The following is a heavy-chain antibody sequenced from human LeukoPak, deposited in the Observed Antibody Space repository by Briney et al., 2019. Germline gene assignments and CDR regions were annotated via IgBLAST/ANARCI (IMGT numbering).Heavy chain of an antibody. CDR2: ISPDNGIP. CDR3: ANVAKGRFFFYYMDV. J-gene: IGHJ6*03. V-gene: IGHV1-18*01. CDR1: GNSNNKFG. Sequence: GASVKVSCKASGNSNNKFGVTWVRQAPGQGLEWIGWISPDNGIPRYAHKFQGRVTITTDKSTTTAYMEVRSLRSDDTAVYFCANVAKGRFFFYYMDVWGKGTTVTVSS.